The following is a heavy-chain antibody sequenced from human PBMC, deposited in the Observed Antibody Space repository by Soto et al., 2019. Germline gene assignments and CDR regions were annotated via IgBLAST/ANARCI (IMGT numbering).Heavy chain of an antibody. D-gene: IGHD3-22*01. CDR3: ARLRHYYDSSGYLVDY. Sequence: GGSLRLSCAASGFTFSSYSMNWVRQAPGKGLEWFSYISSSSSTIYYADSVKGRFTISRDNAKNSLYLQMNSLRDEDTAVYYCARLRHYYDSSGYLVDYWGQGT. CDR2: ISSSSSTI. J-gene: IGHJ4*02. V-gene: IGHV3-48*02. CDR1: GFTFSSYS.